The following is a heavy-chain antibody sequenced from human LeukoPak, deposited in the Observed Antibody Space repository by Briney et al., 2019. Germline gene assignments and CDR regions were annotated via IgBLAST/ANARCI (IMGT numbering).Heavy chain of an antibody. D-gene: IGHD6-13*01. CDR2: INWNGGST. J-gene: IGHJ4*02. CDR3: ARGSYSSSWKTFDY. Sequence: GGSLRLSCAASGFTFDDYGMSWVRQAPGKGLEWVSGINWNGGSTGYADSVKGRFTISRDNSKNTLYLQMNSLRADDTAMYYCARGSYSSSWKTFDYWGQGTPVTVSS. V-gene: IGHV3-20*04. CDR1: GFTFDDYG.